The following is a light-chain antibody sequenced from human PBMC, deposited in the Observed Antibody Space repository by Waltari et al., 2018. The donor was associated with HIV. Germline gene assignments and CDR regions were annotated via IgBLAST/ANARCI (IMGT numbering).Light chain of an antibody. CDR1: SSDVGSYNL. CDR2: EAS. J-gene: IGLJ3*02. CDR3: CSYAGSSTLV. V-gene: IGLV2-23*01. Sequence: QSALTQSASVSGSPGQSITISCTGTSSDVGSYNLVSWYQYHPGNPPKLMIYEASKRPSGVSNRFSGSKSGNTASLTISGLQAEDEADYYCCSYAGSSTLVFGGGTKLTVL.